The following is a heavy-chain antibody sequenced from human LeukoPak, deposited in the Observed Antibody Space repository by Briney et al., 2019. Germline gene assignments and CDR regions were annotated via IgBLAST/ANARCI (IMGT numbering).Heavy chain of an antibody. J-gene: IGHJ3*02. D-gene: IGHD3-10*01. CDR2: IVGSGETI. V-gene: IGHV3-48*03. Sequence: GGSLRLSCGASGFTFSSYEMTWVPQAPGKGLEWVSYIVGSGETIYYADSVKGRFTISRDNAKNSLYLQMNSLRAEDTAVYYCVRDPTVGSGKNAFDMWGQGTMVTVSS. CDR1: GFTFSSYE. CDR3: VRDPTVGSGKNAFDM.